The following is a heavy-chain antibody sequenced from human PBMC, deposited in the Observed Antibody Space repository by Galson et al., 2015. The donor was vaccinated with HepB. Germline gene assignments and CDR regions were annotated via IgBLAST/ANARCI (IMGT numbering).Heavy chain of an antibody. D-gene: IGHD2-2*02. J-gene: IGHJ2*01. CDR2: IKQDGSEK. CDR3: ARDYDPAARPLYYFDL. CDR1: AFSFSSYR. Sequence: SLRLSCAASAFSFSSYRMTWVRQAPGKGLEWVANIKQDGSEKYYVDSVKGRFTISRDNAKNSLYLQMNNLRAEDTAVYYCARDYDPAARPLYYFDLWGRGTLVTVSS. V-gene: IGHV3-7*01.